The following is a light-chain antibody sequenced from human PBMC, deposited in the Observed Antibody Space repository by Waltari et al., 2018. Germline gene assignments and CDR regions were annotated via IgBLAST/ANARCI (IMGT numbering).Light chain of an antibody. CDR1: GSDIVGYNY. CDR2: EVT. CDR3: SSYADNKGV. Sequence: QSALTQPPSASGSPGQSVTISCTGTGSDIVGYNYVSWYQQHPGNAPKLMIYEVTKRPSGVPDRFAGSKSGNTASLTVSGLQAEDEAYYYCSSYADNKGVFGGGTKLTVL. J-gene: IGLJ2*01. V-gene: IGLV2-8*01.